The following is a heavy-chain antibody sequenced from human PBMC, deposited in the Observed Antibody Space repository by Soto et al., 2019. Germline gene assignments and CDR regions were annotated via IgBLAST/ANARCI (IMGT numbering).Heavy chain of an antibody. CDR2: ISYDGSNK. Sequence: QVQLVESGGGVVQPGRSLRLSCAASGFTFSSYAMHWVRQAPGKGLEWVAVISYDGSNKYYADSVKGRFTISRDNSKNTLYLQMNSLRAEDTAVYYCARPHFYDFWSGGGVDYWGQGTLVTVSS. J-gene: IGHJ4*02. V-gene: IGHV3-30-3*01. CDR1: GFTFSSYA. D-gene: IGHD3-3*01. CDR3: ARPHFYDFWSGGGVDY.